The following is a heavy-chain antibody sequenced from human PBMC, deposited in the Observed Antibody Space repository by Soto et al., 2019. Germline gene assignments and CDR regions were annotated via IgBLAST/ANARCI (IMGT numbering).Heavy chain of an antibody. J-gene: IGHJ6*02. V-gene: IGHV1-2*02. D-gene: IGHD3-3*01. CDR2: INPNSGGT. Sequence: ASVKVSCKASGYTFTGYYMHWVRQAPGQGLEWMGWINPNSGGTNYAQKFQGRVTMTRDTSISTAYMELSRLRSDDTAVYYCARVANTIFGVVIIPPSHYYYGMDVWGQGTTVTVSS. CDR3: ARVANTIFGVVIIPPSHYYYGMDV. CDR1: GYTFTGYY.